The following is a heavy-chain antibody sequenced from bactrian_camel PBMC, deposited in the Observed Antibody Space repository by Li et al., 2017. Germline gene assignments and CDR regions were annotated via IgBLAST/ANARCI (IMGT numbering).Heavy chain of an antibody. Sequence: DVQLVESGGGSVQAGGSLGLSCAATGYIYGDYCMGWFRQVIGTEREGVAGLAIDGSPERPDYVDSVKGRFTISKENAMNTLYLQMNSLQPEDTAMYYCAAMVFPQGLDVVDYFKTGGPEYEYNYWGQGTQVTVS. J-gene: IGHJ4*01. CDR1: GYIYGDYC. CDR2: IDGSPERP. CDR3: AAMVFPQGLDVVDYFKTGGPEYEYNY. D-gene: IGHD2*01. V-gene: IGHV3S66*01.